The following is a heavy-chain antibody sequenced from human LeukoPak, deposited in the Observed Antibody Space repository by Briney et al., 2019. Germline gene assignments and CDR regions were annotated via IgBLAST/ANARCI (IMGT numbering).Heavy chain of an antibody. CDR1: GGTFSSYA. CDR2: IIPILGIA. CDR3: ARVNYDFWSGYYPANWFDP. J-gene: IGHJ5*02. D-gene: IGHD3-3*01. V-gene: IGHV1-69*04. Sequence: GASVKVSCKASGGTFSSYAISWVRQAPGQGLEWMGRIIPILGIANYAQKFQGRVTITADKSTSTAYMELSSLRSEDTAVYYCARVNYDFWSGYYPANWFDPWGQGTLVTVSS.